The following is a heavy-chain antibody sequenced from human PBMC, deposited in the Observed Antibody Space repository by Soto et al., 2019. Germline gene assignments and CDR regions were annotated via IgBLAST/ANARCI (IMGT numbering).Heavy chain of an antibody. D-gene: IGHD3-22*01. CDR2: IYYSGST. CDR1: GGSISSGGYY. Sequence: QVQLQESGPGLVKPSQTLSLTCTVSGGSISSGGYYWSWIRQHPGKGLEWIGYIYYSGSTYYNPSLKSRVTISVDTSKNQFSLKLSSVTAADTAVYYCARVMSLCDSSGFTRGAFDIWGQGTMVTVSS. CDR3: ARVMSLCDSSGFTRGAFDI. V-gene: IGHV4-31*03. J-gene: IGHJ3*02.